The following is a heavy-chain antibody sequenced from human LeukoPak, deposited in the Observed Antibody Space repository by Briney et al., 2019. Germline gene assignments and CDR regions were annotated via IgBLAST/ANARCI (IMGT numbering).Heavy chain of an antibody. V-gene: IGHV1-24*01. CDR3: AIRLPHDYGGNGNAFDI. J-gene: IGHJ3*02. CDR1: GYTLTELS. CDR2: FYPEDGET. Sequence: ASVKVSCKVSGYTLTELSMHWVRQAPGKGLEWMGGFYPEDGETIYAQKFQGRVTMTEDTSTDTAYMELSSLRSEDTAMYYCAIRLPHDYGGNGNAFDIWGQGTMVTVSS. D-gene: IGHD4-23*01.